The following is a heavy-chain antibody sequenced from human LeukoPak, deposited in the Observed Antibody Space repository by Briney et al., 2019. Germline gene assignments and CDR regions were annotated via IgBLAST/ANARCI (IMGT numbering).Heavy chain of an antibody. D-gene: IGHD3-16*01. Sequence: SETLSLTCTVSGGSISSYYWSWIRQPPGKGLEWIGEINHSGSTNYNPSLKSRVTISVDTSKNQFSLKLSSVTAADTAVYYCARGRKDYIWVYYYGMDVWGQGTTVTVSS. CDR1: GGSISSYY. CDR2: INHSGST. CDR3: ARGRKDYIWVYYYGMDV. V-gene: IGHV4-34*01. J-gene: IGHJ6*02.